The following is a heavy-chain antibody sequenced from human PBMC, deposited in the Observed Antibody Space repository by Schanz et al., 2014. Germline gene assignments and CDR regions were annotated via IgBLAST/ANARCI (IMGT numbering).Heavy chain of an antibody. D-gene: IGHD6-19*01. Sequence: VYLVESGGDLVKPGGSLRLSCAASGFTFFGSFAMSWVRQAPGKGLEWVGRIKSKTDGGTTDYAAPVKGRFTISRDDSKNTLFLQMNSLKTEDTAVYYCTTYCDGGCAIDNWGQGALVTVSS. V-gene: IGHV3-15*01. CDR1: GFTFFGSF. CDR2: IKSKTDGGTT. J-gene: IGHJ4*02. CDR3: TTYCDGGCAIDN.